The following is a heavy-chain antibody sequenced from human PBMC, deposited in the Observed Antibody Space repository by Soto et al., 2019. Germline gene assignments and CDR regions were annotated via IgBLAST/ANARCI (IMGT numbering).Heavy chain of an antibody. V-gene: IGHV1-2*04. J-gene: IGHJ6*02. D-gene: IGHD4-4*01. CDR3: ARSTTKAPYYYYGMDV. CDR2: INPNSGGT. CDR1: GYTFTGYY. Sequence: RASVKVSCKASGYTFTGYYMHWVRQAPGQGLEWMGWINPNSGGTNYAQKSQGWVTMTRDTSISTAYMELSRLRSDDTAVYYCARSTTKAPYYYYGMDVWGQGTTVTVSS.